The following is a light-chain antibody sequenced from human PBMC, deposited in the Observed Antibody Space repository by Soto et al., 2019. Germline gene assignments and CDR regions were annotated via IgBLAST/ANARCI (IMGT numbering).Light chain of an antibody. J-gene: IGLJ1*01. CDR2: SNH. V-gene: IGLV1-44*01. Sequence: QTVVTQPPSASGTPGQTVTISCSGSSSNIGSNAVSWYQQLPGTAPKLLIYSNHQRPSGVPDRFSGAKSGTSASLAMSGLQSEDEADYYCAAWDGSLNGYVFGTGTKLTVL. CDR1: SSNIGSNA. CDR3: AAWDGSLNGYV.